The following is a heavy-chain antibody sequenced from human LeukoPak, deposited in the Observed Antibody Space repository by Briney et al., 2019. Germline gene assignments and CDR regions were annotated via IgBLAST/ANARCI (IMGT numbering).Heavy chain of an antibody. J-gene: IGHJ4*02. CDR2: ISYDGSNK. CDR1: GFTFSSYA. V-gene: IGHV3-30-3*01. CDR3: ARITYYYDSSGYPFDY. Sequence: GGSLRLSCAASGFTFSSYAMHWVRQAPGKGLEWVAVISYDGSNKYYADSVKGRFSISRDNSKNTLYLQMNSLRAEDTAVYYCARITYYYDSSGYPFDYWGQGTLVTVSS. D-gene: IGHD3-22*01.